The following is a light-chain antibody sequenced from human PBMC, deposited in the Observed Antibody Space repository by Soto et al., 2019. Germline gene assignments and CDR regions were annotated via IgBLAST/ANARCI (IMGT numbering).Light chain of an antibody. Sequence: QSVLTQPPSASRTPGQRVTISCSGSSFNIGSNAVNWYQQLPGTAPKLLIYRNDQRPSGVPDRFSGSKSGTSASLAISGLQSEDESDYYCAAWDDSLKGLVFGGGTKLTVL. V-gene: IGLV1-44*01. CDR3: AAWDDSLKGLV. CDR2: RND. J-gene: IGLJ3*02. CDR1: SFNIGSNA.